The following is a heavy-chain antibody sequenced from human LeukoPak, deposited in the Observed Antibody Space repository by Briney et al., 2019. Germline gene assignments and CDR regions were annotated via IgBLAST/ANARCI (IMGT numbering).Heavy chain of an antibody. CDR3: ARGDGSSWHGASNWFDP. D-gene: IGHD6-13*01. J-gene: IGHJ5*02. CDR1: GFTFSSYE. Sequence: GGSLRLSCAASGFTFSSYEMNWVRQAPGKGLGWIANISSGSTTINYADSVKGRFTISRDNAKNSLYLQMNRLRVDDTAVYFCARGDGSSWHGASNWFDPWGQGTLVTVSS. CDR2: ISSGSTTI. V-gene: IGHV3-48*03.